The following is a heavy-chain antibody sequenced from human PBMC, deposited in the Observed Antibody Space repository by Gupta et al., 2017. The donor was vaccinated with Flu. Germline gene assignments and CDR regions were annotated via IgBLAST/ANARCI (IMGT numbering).Heavy chain of an antibody. J-gene: IGHJ4*02. CDR3: ARGGEHDY. Sequence: ASGFTFTNYAMNWVRQAPGKGLEWVSSISTGGNYIYYADSVKGRFTISRDNGKDSLYLRTNGLSADDTAVYYCARGGEHDYWGQGTLVTVSS. V-gene: IGHV3-21*01. CDR2: ISTGGNYI. CDR1: GFTFTNYA.